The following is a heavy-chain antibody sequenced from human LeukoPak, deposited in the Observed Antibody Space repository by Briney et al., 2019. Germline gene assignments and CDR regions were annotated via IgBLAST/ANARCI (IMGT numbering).Heavy chain of an antibody. V-gene: IGHV3-48*04. CDR2: ISSSGSTI. D-gene: IGHD5-18*01. CDR1: GFTFSSYA. J-gene: IGHJ4*02. Sequence: QTGGSLRLSCAASGFTFSSYAMSWVRQAPGKGLEWVSYISSSGSTIYYADSVKGRFTISRDNAKNSLYLQMNSLRAEDTAVYYCASGSRRQLWLLYYWGQGTLVTVSS. CDR3: ASGSRRQLWLLYY.